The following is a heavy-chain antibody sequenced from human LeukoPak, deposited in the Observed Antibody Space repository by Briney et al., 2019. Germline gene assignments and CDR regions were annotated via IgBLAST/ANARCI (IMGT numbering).Heavy chain of an antibody. CDR3: AKDLGVTMVRDASYGMDV. V-gene: IGHV3-30*18. CDR2: ISYDGSNK. J-gene: IGHJ6*04. CDR1: GFTFSSYG. D-gene: IGHD3-10*01. Sequence: GGSLRLSCAASGFTFSSYGMHWVRQAPGRGLEWVAVISYDGSNKYYADSVKGRFTIFRDNSKNTLYLQMNSLRAEDTAVYYCAKDLGVTMVRDASYGMDVWGKGTTVTVSS.